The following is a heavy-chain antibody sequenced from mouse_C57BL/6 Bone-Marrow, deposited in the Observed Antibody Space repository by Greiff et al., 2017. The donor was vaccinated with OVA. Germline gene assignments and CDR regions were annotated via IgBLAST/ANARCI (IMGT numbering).Heavy chain of an antibody. CDR2: ISGGGGNT. V-gene: IGHV5-9*01. CDR1: GFTFSSYT. D-gene: IGHD1-1*01. CDR3: ARRITPFDY. Sequence: EVKLMESGGGLVKPGGSLKLSCAASGFTFSSYTMSWVRQTPEKRLEWVATISGGGGNTYYPDSVKGRFTISRDNAKNTLYLHMSSLRSEDTALYYCARRITPFDYWGQGTTLTVSS. J-gene: IGHJ2*01.